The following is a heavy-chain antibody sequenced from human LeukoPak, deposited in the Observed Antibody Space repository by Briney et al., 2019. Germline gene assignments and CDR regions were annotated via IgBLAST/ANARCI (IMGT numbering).Heavy chain of an antibody. J-gene: IGHJ5*02. D-gene: IGHD3-16*01. CDR3: ARDRGDYVWGSGPHWFDP. CDR2: IIPIFGTA. Sequence: ASVKVSCKASGGTFSSYAISWVRQAPGQGLEWMGGIIPIFGTANYAQKFQGRVTITADESTSTAYMELSSLRSEDTAVYYCARDRGDYVWGSGPHWFDPWGQGTLVTVSS. CDR1: GGTFSSYA. V-gene: IGHV1-69*13.